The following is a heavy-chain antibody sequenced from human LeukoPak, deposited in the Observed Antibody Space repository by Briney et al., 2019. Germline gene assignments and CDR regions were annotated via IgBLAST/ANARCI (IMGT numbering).Heavy chain of an antibody. J-gene: IGHJ3*02. CDR1: GGSISSGGYY. V-gene: IGHV4-61*08. CDR3: ARDLPLQSGYSYGPSAFDI. Sequence: SQTLSLTCTVSGGSISSGGYYWSWIRQPPGKGLEWIGYIYYSGSTNYNPSLKSRVTISVDTSKNQFSLKLSSVTAADTAVYYCARDLPLQSGYSYGPSAFDIWGQGTMVTVSS. D-gene: IGHD5-18*01. CDR2: IYYSGST.